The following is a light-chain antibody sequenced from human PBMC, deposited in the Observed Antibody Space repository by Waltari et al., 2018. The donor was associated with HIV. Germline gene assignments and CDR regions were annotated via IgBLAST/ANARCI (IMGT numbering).Light chain of an antibody. CDR2: GKN. V-gene: IGLV3-19*01. Sequence: SSELTQDPAVSVALGQTVRITCQGDSLRSYDASWYQQKPGQAPVLVIYGKNNRPSGIPDRFSGSYSGNTASLTITGAQAEDEADYYCNSRDSSGNHLVFGGGTKLTVL. CDR3: NSRDSSGNHLV. CDR1: SLRSYD. J-gene: IGLJ2*01.